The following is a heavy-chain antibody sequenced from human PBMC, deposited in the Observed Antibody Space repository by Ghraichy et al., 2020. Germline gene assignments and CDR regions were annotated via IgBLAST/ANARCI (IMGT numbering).Heavy chain of an antibody. CDR3: ARGLQFHYFDY. Sequence: GGSLRLSCAASGFTFSNFPMHWVRQAPGKGLEWVAVISYDGRNDYYGDSVKGRITISRDNSKNTVYLQMNSLRAEETAVYYCARGLQFHYFDYCGQGTLVTVSS. D-gene: IGHD5-24*01. CDR1: GFTFSNFP. V-gene: IGHV3-30*04. CDR2: ISYDGRND. J-gene: IGHJ4*02.